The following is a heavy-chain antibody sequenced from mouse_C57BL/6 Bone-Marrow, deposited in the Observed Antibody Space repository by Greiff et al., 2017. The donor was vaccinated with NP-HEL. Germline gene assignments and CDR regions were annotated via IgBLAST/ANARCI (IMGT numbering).Heavy chain of an antibody. D-gene: IGHD1-1*01. CDR3: ARSRGLLLRWRGYFDV. CDR1: GYTFTDYY. J-gene: IGHJ1*03. CDR2: INPYNGGT. V-gene: IGHV1-19*01. Sequence: DVKLQESGPVLVKPGASVKMSCKASGYTFTDYYMNWVKQSHGKSLEWIGVINPYNGGTSYNQKFKGKATLTVDKSSSTAYMELNSLTSEDSAVYYCARSRGLLLRWRGYFDVWGTGTTVTVSS.